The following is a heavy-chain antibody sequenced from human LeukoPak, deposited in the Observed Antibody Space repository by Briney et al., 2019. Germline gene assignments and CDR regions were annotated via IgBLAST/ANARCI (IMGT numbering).Heavy chain of an antibody. CDR3: ARVYCSGGNCFRGLWFDP. Sequence: GGSLRLSCAASGFTLSSYWMSWVRQAPGKGLEWVANIKQDGSEKYYVDSVKGRFTISRDNAKNSLYLQMNSLRAEDTAVYYCARVYCSGGNCFRGLWFDPWGQGTLVTVSS. J-gene: IGHJ5*02. CDR2: IKQDGSEK. V-gene: IGHV3-7*01. D-gene: IGHD2-15*01. CDR1: GFTLSSYW.